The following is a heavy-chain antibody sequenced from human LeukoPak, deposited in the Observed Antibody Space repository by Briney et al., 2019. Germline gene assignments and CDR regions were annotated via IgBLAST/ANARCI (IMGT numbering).Heavy chain of an antibody. Sequence: GGSLRLSCAASGFALSSHWMTWVRQVPGRGPEWVANVNRDGSETYYLDSVKGRFTISRDNSKNTPYLQMNSLRAEDTAVYYCAKVHDILTGYYHFDYWGQGTLVTVSS. J-gene: IGHJ4*02. V-gene: IGHV3-7*03. CDR3: AKVHDILTGYYHFDY. D-gene: IGHD3-9*01. CDR2: VNRDGSET. CDR1: GFALSSHW.